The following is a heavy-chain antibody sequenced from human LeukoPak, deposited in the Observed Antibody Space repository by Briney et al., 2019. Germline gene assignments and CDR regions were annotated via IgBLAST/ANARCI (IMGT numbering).Heavy chain of an antibody. CDR3: ARPYYYSSGSLPY. CDR2: ISTNDI. D-gene: IGHD3-10*01. V-gene: IGHV3-21*01. Sequence: GGSLRLSCAASGFSFSSYSMNWVRQAPGRGLEWVSAISTNDIQYADSVKGRFTISRDNAKNSLYLQMNSLRAEDTAVYYCARPYYYSSGSLPYWGQGTLVTVSS. CDR1: GFSFSSYS. J-gene: IGHJ4*02.